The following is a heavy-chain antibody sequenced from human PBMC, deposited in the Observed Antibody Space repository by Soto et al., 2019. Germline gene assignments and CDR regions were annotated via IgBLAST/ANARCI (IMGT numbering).Heavy chain of an antibody. Sequence: SVKVSCKASGGTFSSYAISWVRQAPGQGLEWLGGIIPIFGTANYAQKFQGRVTITADESTRTAYMELSSLRSEDTAVYYSARDYYYDSSGYTSPDDAFDIWGQGTMVTVS. CDR3: ARDYYYDSSGYTSPDDAFDI. D-gene: IGHD3-22*01. CDR1: GGTFSSYA. J-gene: IGHJ3*02. CDR2: IIPIFGTA. V-gene: IGHV1-69*13.